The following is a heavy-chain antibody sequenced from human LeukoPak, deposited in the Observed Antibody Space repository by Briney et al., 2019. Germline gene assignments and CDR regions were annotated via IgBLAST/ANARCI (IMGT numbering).Heavy chain of an antibody. CDR2: IYYSGST. CDR1: GGSISSYY. V-gene: IGHV4-59*12. D-gene: IGHD4-17*01. J-gene: IGHJ4*02. Sequence: SSETLSLTCTVSGGSISSYYWSWIRQPPGKGLEWIGYIYYSGSTNYNPSLKSRVTISVDTSKNQFSLKVSSVTAADTAVYYCATTVTSGFDYWGQGTLVTVSS. CDR3: ATTVTSGFDY.